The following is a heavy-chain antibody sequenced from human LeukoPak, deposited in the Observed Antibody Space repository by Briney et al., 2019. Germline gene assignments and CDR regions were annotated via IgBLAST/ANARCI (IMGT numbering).Heavy chain of an antibody. D-gene: IGHD6-6*01. V-gene: IGHV1-2*02. CDR3: ARYSSSSPFDY. Sequence: ASVKVSCKASGYTLTGYYIHWVRQAPGQGLEWMGWIHPNNGATNYAQNFQGRVTMTRDTSISTAYMELSRLRSDDTAVYYCARYSSSSPFDYWGQGTLVTVSS. CDR2: IHPNNGAT. J-gene: IGHJ4*02. CDR1: GYTLTGYY.